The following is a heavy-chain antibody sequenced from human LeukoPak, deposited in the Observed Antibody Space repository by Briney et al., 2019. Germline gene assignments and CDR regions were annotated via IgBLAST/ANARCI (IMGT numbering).Heavy chain of an antibody. CDR3: ARDATIFGVDLYYFDY. CDR2: IYTSGST. J-gene: IGHJ4*02. D-gene: IGHD3-3*01. Sequence: SQTLSLTCTVSGGSISSGSYYWSWIRQPAGKGLEWIGRIYTSGSTNYNPSLKSRVTISVDASKNQFSLKLSSVTAADTAVYYCARDATIFGVDLYYFDYWGQGTLVTVSS. V-gene: IGHV4-61*02. CDR1: GGSISSGSYY.